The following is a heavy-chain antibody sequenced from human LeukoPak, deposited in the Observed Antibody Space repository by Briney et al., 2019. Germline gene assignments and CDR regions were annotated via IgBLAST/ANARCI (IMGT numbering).Heavy chain of an antibody. CDR3: AKDHWSYYGSGSYVVYYYYMDV. CDR2: IRYDGSNK. D-gene: IGHD3-10*01. J-gene: IGHJ6*03. Sequence: GGSLRLSCAASGFTFSSYGMHWVRQAPGKGLEWVAFIRYDGSNKYYADSVKGRFTISRDNSKNTLYLQMNSLRAEDTAAYYCAKDHWSYYGSGSYVVYYYYMDVWGKGTTVTVSS. CDR1: GFTFSSYG. V-gene: IGHV3-30*02.